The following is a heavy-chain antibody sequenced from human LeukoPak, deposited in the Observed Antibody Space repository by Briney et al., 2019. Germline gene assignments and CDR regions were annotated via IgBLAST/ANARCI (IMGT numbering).Heavy chain of an antibody. J-gene: IGHJ4*02. CDR1: SFTFSKYW. Sequence: GGSLRLSCAASSFTFSKYWFHWVRQVPGKGLDWVSRIDTNGRTTDYADSVKGRFTISRDNAKNTLFLEMNSLRAEDTAVYYCARDLAGADDYWGQGTLVTVSS. CDR3: ARDLAGADDY. D-gene: IGHD6-13*01. CDR2: IDTNGRTT. V-gene: IGHV3-74*01.